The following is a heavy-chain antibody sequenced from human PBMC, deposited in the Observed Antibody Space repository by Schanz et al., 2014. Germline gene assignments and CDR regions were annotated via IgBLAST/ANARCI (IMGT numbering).Heavy chain of an antibody. V-gene: IGHV1-69*04. J-gene: IGHJ6*02. Sequence: QVQLVQSGAEVKKPGSPVKVSCKSSGGTFSSYAISWVRQAPGQGLEWMGRIIPILGIATYAQKLQGRVTMTTDTSTSTAYMELRSLRSDDTAVYYCARVQDDILTGSEYYYGMDVWGQGTTVTVSS. CDR1: GGTFSSYA. CDR3: ARVQDDILTGSEYYYGMDV. D-gene: IGHD3-9*01. CDR2: IIPILGIA.